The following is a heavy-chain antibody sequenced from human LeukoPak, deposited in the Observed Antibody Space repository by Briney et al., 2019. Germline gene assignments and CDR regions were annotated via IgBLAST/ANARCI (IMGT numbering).Heavy chain of an antibody. CDR2: INSDGSST. D-gene: IGHD6-6*01. Sequence: PGGSLRLSCVASGFTFTSYWMSWVRQAPGKGLVWVSRINSDGSSTSYADSVKGRFTISRDNAKNTLYLQMNSLRAEDTAVYYCAREGYSSSFGYWGQGTLVTVSS. CDR1: GFTFTSYW. V-gene: IGHV3-74*01. J-gene: IGHJ4*02. CDR3: AREGYSSSFGY.